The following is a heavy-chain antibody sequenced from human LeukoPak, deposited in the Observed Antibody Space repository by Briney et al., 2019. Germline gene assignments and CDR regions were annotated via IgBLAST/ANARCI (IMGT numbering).Heavy chain of an antibody. Sequence: SETLSLTCTVSGGSISSYYWTWIRQPPGKGLEWIGYIYYSGSTNYNPSLKSRVTISVDTSKNQFSLKLTSVTAADTAVYYCARGVDSGYFDYCGQGTLVTVSS. CDR1: GGSISSYY. D-gene: IGHD1-26*01. J-gene: IGHJ4*02. CDR3: ARGVDSGYFDY. V-gene: IGHV4-59*01. CDR2: IYYSGST.